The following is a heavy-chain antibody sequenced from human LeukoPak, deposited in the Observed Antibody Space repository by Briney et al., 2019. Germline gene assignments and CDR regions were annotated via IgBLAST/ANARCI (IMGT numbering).Heavy chain of an antibody. CDR2: VYSRGST. V-gene: IGHV3-66*01. Sequence: GGFLRLSCAASGFTVSSAWMNWVRQTPGKGLDWVSIVYSRGSTYYADSVKDRFTISRDNSKNTLYLHMNSLRVEDTAVYYCARGHTAVTRHFDFWGQGTLVTVSS. CDR3: ARGHTAVTRHFDF. J-gene: IGHJ4*02. D-gene: IGHD4-17*01. CDR1: GFTVSSAW.